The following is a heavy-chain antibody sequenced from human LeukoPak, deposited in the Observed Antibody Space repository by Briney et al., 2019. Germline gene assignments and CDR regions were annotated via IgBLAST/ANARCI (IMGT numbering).Heavy chain of an antibody. Sequence: PSETLSLTCTVSGGSISGGSYYWSWIRQPAGKGLEWIGRIYTSGSTNYNPSLKSRVTISVDTSKNQFSLKLSSVTAADTAVYYCANRGGWLQPFDYWGQGTLVTVSS. CDR2: IYTSGST. CDR1: GGSISGGSYY. V-gene: IGHV4-61*02. J-gene: IGHJ4*02. CDR3: ANRGGWLQPFDY. D-gene: IGHD5-24*01.